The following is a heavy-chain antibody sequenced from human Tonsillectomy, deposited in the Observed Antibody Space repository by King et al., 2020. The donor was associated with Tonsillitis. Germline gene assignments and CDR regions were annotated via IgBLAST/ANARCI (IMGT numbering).Heavy chain of an antibody. V-gene: IGHV3-9*01. CDR3: AKDFWNIGTFDY. D-gene: IGHD1/OR15-1a*01. CDR2: ISGNSGNV. Sequence: VQLVESGGALVQPGRSLRLSCAASGFIFNDFVMHWVRQAPGKGLEWISGISGNSGNVAYADSVKGRFTIFRDNAKNSLYLQMSSRRPEDTAFYYCAKDFWNIGTFDYWGQGTLVTVSS. CDR1: GFIFNDFV. J-gene: IGHJ4*02.